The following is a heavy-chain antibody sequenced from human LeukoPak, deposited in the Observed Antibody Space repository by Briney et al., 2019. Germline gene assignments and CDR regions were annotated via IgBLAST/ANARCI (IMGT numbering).Heavy chain of an antibody. V-gene: IGHV4-59*01. D-gene: IGHD6-6*01. CDR1: GGSISSYY. J-gene: IGHJ4*02. CDR2: IYYSGST. CDR3: ARVDPDSSSTLEVFDY. Sequence: PSETLSLTCTVSGGSISSYYWSWIRQPPGKGLEWIGYIYYSGSTNYNPSLKSRVTISVDTSKNQFSLRLSSVTAADTAVYYCARVDPDSSSTLEVFDYWGQGTLVTVSS.